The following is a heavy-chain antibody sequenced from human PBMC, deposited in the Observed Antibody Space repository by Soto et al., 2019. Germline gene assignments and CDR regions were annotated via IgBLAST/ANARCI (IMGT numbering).Heavy chain of an antibody. CDR3: ARRQDFGGPHYYYGMDV. J-gene: IGHJ6*02. D-gene: IGHD3-3*01. CDR1: GFIINNYA. CDR2: ISYDGSKK. V-gene: IGHV3-30*04. Sequence: QVQLVESGGGVVQPGRSLRVSCAASGFIINNYAMHWVRQAPGKGLEWMAVISYDGSKKHYADSVKGRFTISRDNSKNTLYLQMNNLRPDDSAVYYCARRQDFGGPHYYYGMDVWGQGTTVTVSS.